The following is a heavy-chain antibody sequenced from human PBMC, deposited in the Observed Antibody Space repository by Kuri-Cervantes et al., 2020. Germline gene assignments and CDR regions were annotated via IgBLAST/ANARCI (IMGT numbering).Heavy chain of an antibody. CDR2: ISVSSAST. J-gene: IGHJ4*01. D-gene: IGHD2-15*01. CDR1: GFTFDNFV. CDR3: AKQWGRGYVSAQTHFFDH. V-gene: IGHV3-23*01. Sequence: GESLKISCAASGFTFDNFVMAWVRLPPGKGLQWVSAISVSSASTYYAKSVEGRFTVSRDNSRNTLYLQMDNLRTEGSAIYYCAKQWGRGYVSAQTHFFDHWGHGTQVTVSS.